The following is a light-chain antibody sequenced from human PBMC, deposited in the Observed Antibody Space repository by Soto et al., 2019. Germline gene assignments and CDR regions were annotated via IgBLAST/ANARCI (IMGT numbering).Light chain of an antibody. J-gene: IGLJ3*02. Sequence: QSVLTQPPSVSGAPGQRVTISCTGSSSNIGAGYNVHWYQQLPGTAPKLLIYGNSNRPSGVPDRFSGSKSGTSASLAITGLQAEDAADYYCQSYDSSLSGCVFGGGTKLTVL. V-gene: IGLV1-40*01. CDR3: QSYDSSLSGCV. CDR1: SSNIGAGYN. CDR2: GNS.